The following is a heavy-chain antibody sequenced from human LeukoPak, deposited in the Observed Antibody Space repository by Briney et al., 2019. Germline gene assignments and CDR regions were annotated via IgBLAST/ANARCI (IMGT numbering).Heavy chain of an antibody. Sequence: SQTLSPTCPLSARSISSISYYWGWTRHPPGRGLEWIGSIYYSGSTYYKTSLKSRVTISVDTSKNQFSLKLSSVTAADTAVYGCARRILRGGCYMDVWGKGTTVTVSS. V-gene: IGHV4-39*01. CDR3: ARRILRGGCYMDV. J-gene: IGHJ6*03. CDR1: ARSISSISYY. D-gene: IGHD3-10*01. CDR2: IYYSGST.